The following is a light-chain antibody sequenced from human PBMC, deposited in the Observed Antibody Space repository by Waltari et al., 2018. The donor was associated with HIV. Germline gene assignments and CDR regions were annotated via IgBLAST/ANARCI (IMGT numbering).Light chain of an antibody. CDR1: QSVSTK. CDR3: QQYSTWPPWT. CDR2: DAS. J-gene: IGKJ1*01. V-gene: IGKV3-15*01. Sequence: EIVLTQSPATLSVFPGERATLSCRASQSVSTKLAWYRPKPGQSPRLLIYDASTRATGIPARFSGSGSGTEFTLTIISLQSEEFALYFCQQYSTWPPWTFGQGTQLEIK.